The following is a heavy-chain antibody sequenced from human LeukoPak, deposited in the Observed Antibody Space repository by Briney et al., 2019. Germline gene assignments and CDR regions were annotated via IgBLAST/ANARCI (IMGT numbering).Heavy chain of an antibody. CDR2: IYYSGST. J-gene: IGHJ4*02. CDR1: GGSVSSGSYY. D-gene: IGHD3-22*01. CDR3: ARADPPYYDSSGYLDY. V-gene: IGHV4-61*01. Sequence: PSETLSLTCTVSGGSVSSGSYYWSWIRQPPGKGLEWIGYIYYSGSTNYNPSLKSRVTISVDTSKNQFSLKPSSVTAADTAVYYCARADPPYYDSSGYLDYWGQGTLVTVSS.